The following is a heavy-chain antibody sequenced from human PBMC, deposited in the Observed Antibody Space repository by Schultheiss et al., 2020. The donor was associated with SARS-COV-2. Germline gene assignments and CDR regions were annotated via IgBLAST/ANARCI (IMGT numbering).Heavy chain of an antibody. V-gene: IGHV4-4*07. CDR1: GGSISSYY. J-gene: IGHJ6*02. Sequence: SETLSLTCTVSGGSISSYYWSWIRQPAGKGLEWIGRIYSSGTTDYNSSLKSRVTMSVDTSTNQFSLKLTSVTAADTAVYYCAKDLSYCSGGNCYQISGMDVWGQGTTVTVSS. CDR2: IYSSGTT. D-gene: IGHD2-15*01. CDR3: AKDLSYCSGGNCYQISGMDV.